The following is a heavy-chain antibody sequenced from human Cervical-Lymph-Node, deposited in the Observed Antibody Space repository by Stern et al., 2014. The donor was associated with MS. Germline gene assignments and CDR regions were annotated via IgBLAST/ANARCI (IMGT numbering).Heavy chain of an antibody. D-gene: IGHD5-24*01. CDR1: GFTFRSYG. V-gene: IGHV3-33*01. J-gene: IGHJ4*02. CDR2: VWYDGSTA. CDR3: ARGHIPYAYNYLFDY. Sequence: VQLVESGGGVVQPGTSLRLSCAASGFTFRSYGMHWVRQAPGKGLEWVALVWYDGSTAYYRNSVKGRFTISRDNSNNTLFLQMNSLTAEDTAVYYCARGHIPYAYNYLFDYWGQGTLDTVSS.